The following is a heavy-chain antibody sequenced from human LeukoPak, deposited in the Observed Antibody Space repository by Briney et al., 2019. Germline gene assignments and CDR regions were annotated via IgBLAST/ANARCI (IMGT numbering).Heavy chain of an antibody. CDR1: GYTFTSYD. CDR2: MNPNSGNT. Sequence: GASVKVSCKASGYTFTSYDINWVRQATGQGLEWMGWMNPNSGNTGYAQKFQGRVTMTRNTSISTAYMELSSLRSGDTAVYYCAILIWFGELMDVWGKGTTVTVSS. CDR3: AILIWFGELMDV. V-gene: IGHV1-8*01. D-gene: IGHD3-10*01. J-gene: IGHJ6*04.